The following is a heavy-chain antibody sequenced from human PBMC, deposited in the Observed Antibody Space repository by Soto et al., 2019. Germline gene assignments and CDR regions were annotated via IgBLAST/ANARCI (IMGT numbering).Heavy chain of an antibody. V-gene: IGHV3-11*01. CDR2: ISSGGTTI. CDR1: GFTFSDYY. Sequence: QVHLVESGGGLVKPGGSLRLSCAVSGFTFSDYYMSWIRQAPGKGLEWVAYISSGGTTIYYGDSVKGRFAISRDNAKNSLYLQMNSRRADDTAVYYCARDYDILTGYSPFDYWGQGTLVTVSS. J-gene: IGHJ4*02. CDR3: ARDYDILTGYSPFDY. D-gene: IGHD3-9*01.